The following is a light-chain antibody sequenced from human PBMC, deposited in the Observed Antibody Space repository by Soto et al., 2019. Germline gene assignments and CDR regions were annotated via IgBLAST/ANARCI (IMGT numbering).Light chain of an antibody. CDR1: QGISNY. Sequence: DIQMTQSPSSLSASVGDRVTITCRASQGISNYLAWYQQKPGKVPKLLIYGASTLQSGVPSRFIGSGSGTDFTLTITSLQPEDAATYYFQNYVDAPKTFGQGTKLQIK. J-gene: IGKJ2*01. V-gene: IGKV1-27*01. CDR3: QNYVDAPKT. CDR2: GAS.